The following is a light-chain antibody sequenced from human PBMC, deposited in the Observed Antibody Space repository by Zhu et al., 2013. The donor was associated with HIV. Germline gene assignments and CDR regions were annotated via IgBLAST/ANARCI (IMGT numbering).Light chain of an antibody. J-gene: IGKJ3*01. V-gene: IGKV3-20*01. Sequence: DIVLTQSPGTLSLSPGERATLSCGASQSVGSTFLAWYQQKPGQAPRLLIYGASTRATGIPDRFSGSGSGTDFTLTISRVEPEDLGVYYCQQYDTSPQVTFGPGTRVDI. CDR2: GAS. CDR3: QQYDTSPQVT. CDR1: QSVGSTF.